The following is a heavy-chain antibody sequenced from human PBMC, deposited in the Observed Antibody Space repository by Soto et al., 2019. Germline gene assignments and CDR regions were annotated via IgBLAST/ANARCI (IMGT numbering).Heavy chain of an antibody. D-gene: IGHD2-8*01. J-gene: IGHJ6*02. V-gene: IGHV1-2*02. CDR1: GYTFTGYY. Sequence: ASVKVSCKASGYTFTGYYMHWVRQAPGQGLEWMGWINPNSGGTNYAQKFQGRVTMTRDTSISTAYMELSRLRSDDTAVYYCARDTIVLMVYAIPGYYYYYGMDVWSQGTTVTVSS. CDR2: INPNSGGT. CDR3: ARDTIVLMVYAIPGYYYYYGMDV.